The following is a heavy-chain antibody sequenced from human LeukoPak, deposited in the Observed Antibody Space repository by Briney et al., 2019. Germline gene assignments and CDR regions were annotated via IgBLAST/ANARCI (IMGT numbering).Heavy chain of an antibody. CDR3: ARDLFDYDILTGYFSRWFDP. CDR1: GYTFTGYY. Sequence: ASVKVSCKASGYTFTGYYMHWVRQAPGQGLEWMGWINPNSGGTNYAQKFQGGVTMTRDTSISTAYMELSSLRSDDTAVYYCARDLFDYDILTGYFSRWFDPWGQGTLVTVSS. CDR2: INPNSGGT. V-gene: IGHV1-2*02. D-gene: IGHD3-9*01. J-gene: IGHJ5*02.